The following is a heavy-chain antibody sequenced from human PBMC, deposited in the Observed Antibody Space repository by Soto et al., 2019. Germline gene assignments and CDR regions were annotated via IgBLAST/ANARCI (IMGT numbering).Heavy chain of an antibody. CDR1: GGSPCSYY. V-gene: IGHV4-59*01. D-gene: IGHD3-10*01. Sequence: SETLSLPRTVSGGSPCSYYWSLIRQPPGEGLEWIGYIYYSGSTNYNPSLKSRVTISVDTSKNQFSLKLSSVTAADTAVYYCARAGTTMVRGVISGWFDPWGQGTLVTVSS. CDR3: ARAGTTMVRGVISGWFDP. CDR2: IYYSGST. J-gene: IGHJ5*02.